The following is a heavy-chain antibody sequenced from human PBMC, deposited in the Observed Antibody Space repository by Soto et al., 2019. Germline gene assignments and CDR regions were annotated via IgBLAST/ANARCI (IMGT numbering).Heavy chain of an antibody. D-gene: IGHD5-18*01. V-gene: IGHV1-18*01. Sequence: QVQLVQSGAEVKKPGASVKVSCKASGYTFTSYGISWVRQAPGQGLEWMGWISAYNGNTNYAQKLQGRVTMNTDTTTSTAYPALRSLRADDTAVYYCASCSVGTAIVGDRDYYYNYGMDVWGQGTTVTVSS. CDR1: GYTFTSYG. CDR2: ISAYNGNT. CDR3: ASCSVGTAIVGDRDYYYNYGMDV. J-gene: IGHJ6*02.